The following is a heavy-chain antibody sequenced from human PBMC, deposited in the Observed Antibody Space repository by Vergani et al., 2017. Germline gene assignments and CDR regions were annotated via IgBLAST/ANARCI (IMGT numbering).Heavy chain of an antibody. J-gene: IGHJ4*02. D-gene: IGHD6-19*01. V-gene: IGHV1-18*01. CDR1: DYTFTNYG. CDR3: ARSRAGRQWLAASGFDS. Sequence: QVQLVQSGAEVKKPGASVRVSCKASDYTFTNYGISWVRQAPGQGLEWMGWISAYNGDTNYAQKLHGRVPMTTDASPSTAYMELRSLRSDDTAVYYCARSRAGRQWLAASGFDSWWQGTLVTVSS. CDR2: ISAYNGDT.